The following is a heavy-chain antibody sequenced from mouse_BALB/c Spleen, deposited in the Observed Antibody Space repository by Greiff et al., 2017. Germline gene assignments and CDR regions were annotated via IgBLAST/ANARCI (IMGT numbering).Heavy chain of an antibody. V-gene: IGHV1-4*02. CDR2: INPSSGYT. CDR3: ARSGGYADYYAMDY. D-gene: IGHD2-2*01. CDR1: GYTFTSYT. J-gene: IGHJ4*01. Sequence: VQLQESAAELARPGASVKMSCKASGYTFTSYTMHWVKQRPGQGLEWIGYINPSSGYTEYNQKFKDKTTLTADKSSSTAYMQLSSLTSEDSAVYYCARSGGYADYYAMDYWGQGTSVTVSS.